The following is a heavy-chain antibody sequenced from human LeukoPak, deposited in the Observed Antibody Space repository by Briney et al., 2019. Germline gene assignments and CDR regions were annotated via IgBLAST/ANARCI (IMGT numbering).Heavy chain of an antibody. CDR3: ARDQFEWSPYPSDY. J-gene: IGHJ4*02. Sequence: PGGSLRLSCAASGYTFTSYGISWVRQAPGQGLEWMGWISAYNGNTNYAQKFQGRVTMTTDTSTSTAYMELRSLRSDDTAVYYCARDQFEWSPYPSDYWAQGTLVTVSS. CDR2: ISAYNGNT. CDR1: GYTFTSYG. V-gene: IGHV1-18*01. D-gene: IGHD3-9*01.